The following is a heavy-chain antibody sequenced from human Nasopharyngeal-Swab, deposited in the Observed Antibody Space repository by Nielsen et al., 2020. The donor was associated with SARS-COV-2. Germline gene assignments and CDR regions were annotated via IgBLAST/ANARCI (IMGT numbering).Heavy chain of an antibody. CDR2: IGDKDHNYAT. Sequence: GGSLRLSCAASGFIFSGSAMHWVRQASGKGLEWVGRIGDKDHNYATTYGAAVKGRFTISRDDSKNTAFLQIDSLKIEDTALYYCTTDYYFDYWGQGTLVTVSS. V-gene: IGHV3-73*01. CDR3: TTDYYFDY. CDR1: GFIFSGSA. J-gene: IGHJ4*02.